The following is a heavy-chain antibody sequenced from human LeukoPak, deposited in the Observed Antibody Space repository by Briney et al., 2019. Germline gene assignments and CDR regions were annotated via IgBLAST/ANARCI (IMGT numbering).Heavy chain of an antibody. J-gene: IGHJ5*02. Sequence: ASVKVSCKASGYTFTSYDINWVRQATGQGLEWMGWMNPNSGNTGYAQKFQGRVTMTRDTSTSTVYMELSSLRSEDTAVYYCARPVYNRNDVWFDPWGQGTLVTVSS. CDR3: ARPVYNRNDVWFDP. D-gene: IGHD1-1*01. CDR2: MNPNSGNT. V-gene: IGHV1-8*01. CDR1: GYTFTSYD.